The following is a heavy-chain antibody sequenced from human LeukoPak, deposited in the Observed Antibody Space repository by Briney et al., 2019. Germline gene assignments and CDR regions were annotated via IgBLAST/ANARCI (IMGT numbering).Heavy chain of an antibody. J-gene: IGHJ4*02. D-gene: IGHD6-13*01. V-gene: IGHV4-39*01. CDR1: GGSLSSSSYY. CDR2: IYYSGST. Sequence: SETLSLTCTVSGGSLSSSSYYWGWIRQPPGKGLEWIGSIYYSGSTYYNPSLKSRVTISVDTSKNQSSLKLSSVTAADTAVYYCARHGSSWYYFDYWGQGTLVTVSS. CDR3: ARHGSSWYYFDY.